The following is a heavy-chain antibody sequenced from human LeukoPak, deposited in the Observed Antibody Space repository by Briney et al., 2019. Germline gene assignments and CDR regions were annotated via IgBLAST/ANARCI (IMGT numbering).Heavy chain of an antibody. D-gene: IGHD6-13*01. V-gene: IGHV1-2*02. J-gene: IGHJ4*02. CDR3: ARGSYSSSWYY. CDR1: GYTFTGYY. Sequence: ASVKVSCKASGYTFTGYYMHWVRQAPGQGLEWMGWINPNSGGTNYAQKFQGRVTMTRDMSTSTVYMELSSLRSEDTAVYYCARGSYSSSWYYWGQGTLDTVSS. CDR2: INPNSGGT.